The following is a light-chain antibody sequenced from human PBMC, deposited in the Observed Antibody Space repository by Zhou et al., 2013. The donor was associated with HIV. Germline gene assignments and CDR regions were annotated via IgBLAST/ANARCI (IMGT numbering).Light chain of an antibody. CDR1: QSVSRN. CDR2: GSS. CDR3: QQYNNWPYT. J-gene: IGKJ2*01. V-gene: IGKV3-15*01. Sequence: EIVMTQSPATLSVSPGERATLSCRASQSVSRNLAWYQQKPGQAPRLLIYGSSTRATGIPARFSGSGSGTEFTLTISSMQSEDFALYFCQQYNNWPYTFGQGTKLEI.